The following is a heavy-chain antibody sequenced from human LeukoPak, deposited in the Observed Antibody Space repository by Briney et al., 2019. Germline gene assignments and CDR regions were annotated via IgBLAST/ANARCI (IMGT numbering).Heavy chain of an antibody. CDR2: ISYDGSNK. CDR3: AKELTIVRGVNS. V-gene: IGHV3-30*18. Sequence: GGSLRLSCAASGFTFSSYGMHWVRQAPGKGLEWVAVISYDGSNKYYADSVKGRFTISRDNSKNTLYLQMNSLRAEDTAVYYCAKELTIVRGVNSWGQGTLVTVSS. CDR1: GFTFSSYG. J-gene: IGHJ1*01. D-gene: IGHD3-10*01.